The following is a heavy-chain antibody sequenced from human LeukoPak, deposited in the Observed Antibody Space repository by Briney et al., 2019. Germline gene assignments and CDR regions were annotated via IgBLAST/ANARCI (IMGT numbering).Heavy chain of an antibody. CDR1: GGSISSGGYS. J-gene: IGHJ4*02. CDR3: ARAMPQLQDGYDY. CDR2: IYHSGST. Sequence: PSETLSLTCAVSGGSISSGGYSWSWIRQPPGKGLEWIGYIYHSGSTYYNPSLKSRVTTSVDRSKNQFSLKLSSVTAADTAVYYCARAMPQLQDGYDYWGQGTLVTVSS. D-gene: IGHD2-2*01. V-gene: IGHV4-30-2*01.